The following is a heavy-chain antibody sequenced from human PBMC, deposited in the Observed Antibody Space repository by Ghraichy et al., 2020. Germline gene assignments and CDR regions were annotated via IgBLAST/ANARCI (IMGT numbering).Heavy chain of an antibody. J-gene: IGHJ4*02. CDR1: GFTFSRYE. CDR2: ISSSGTTI. D-gene: IGHD6-13*01. Sequence: GALRLSCAVSGFTFSRYEMSWVRQAPGKGLEWVSYISSSGTTITYSDSVKGRFSISRDNAKNSLYLQMNSLRVEDTAVYYCATTAAAGGDNWGQGTLVTVSS. V-gene: IGHV3-48*03. CDR3: ATTAAAGGDN.